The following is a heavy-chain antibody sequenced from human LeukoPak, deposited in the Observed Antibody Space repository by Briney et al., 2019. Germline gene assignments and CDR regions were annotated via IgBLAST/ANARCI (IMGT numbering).Heavy chain of an antibody. J-gene: IGHJ4*02. CDR2: ISSSSSYI. CDR3: TQGGGDYGGNSDY. Sequence: GGSLRLSCAASGLTVSSDYMSWVRQAPGKGLEWVSSISSSSSYIYYADSVKGRFTISRDNAKDSLYLQMNSLRAEDTAVYYCTQGGGDYGGNSDYWGQGTLVTVSS. D-gene: IGHD4-23*01. CDR1: GLTVSSDY. V-gene: IGHV3-21*01.